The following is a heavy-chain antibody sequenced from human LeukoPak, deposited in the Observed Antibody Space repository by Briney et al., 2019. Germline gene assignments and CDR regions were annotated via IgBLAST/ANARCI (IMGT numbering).Heavy chain of an antibody. J-gene: IGHJ4*02. Sequence: SETLSLTCTVSGGSISSTSFYWGWIRQPPGEGLEWIGSIYYSGSTYYNPSLKSRVTISVDTSKNQFSLKLSSMTAADTAVYYCARGLTISSFYFDYWGQGTLVTVSS. V-gene: IGHV4-39*07. D-gene: IGHD5-24*01. CDR3: ARGLTISSFYFDY. CDR1: GGSISSTSFY. CDR2: IYYSGST.